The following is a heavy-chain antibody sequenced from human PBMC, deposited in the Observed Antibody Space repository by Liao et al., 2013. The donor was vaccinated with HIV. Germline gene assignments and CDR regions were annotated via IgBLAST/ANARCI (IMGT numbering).Heavy chain of an antibody. CDR1: GDSLAYGGYS. CDR3: ARAVSRDNYHDAFDI. Sequence: QVQLQQWGAGLLKPSQTLSLTCAVFGDSLAYGGYSWSWIRQPPGKGLEWIGYIYHSGSTYYNPSLQSRVTVSVDRSMNQFSLRLNSVTAADTAVYFCARAVSRDNYHDAFDIWGQGTLVTVSS. CDR2: IYHSGST. J-gene: IGHJ3*02. V-gene: IGHV4-30-2*01. D-gene: IGHD3-22*01.